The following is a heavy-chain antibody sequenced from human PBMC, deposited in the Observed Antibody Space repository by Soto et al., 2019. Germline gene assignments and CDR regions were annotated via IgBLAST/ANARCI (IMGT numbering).Heavy chain of an antibody. D-gene: IGHD2-15*01. CDR2: ISSSSSTI. CDR1: GFTFSTYS. Sequence: EVQLVESGGGLVQPGGSLRLSCAASGFTFSTYSMNWVRQAPGKGLEWVSYISSSSSTIYYADSVKGRFTISRDNAKNSLDLQMNSLRDEDTAVYYCARGLGYCSGGSCYSDYWGQGTLVTVSS. V-gene: IGHV3-48*02. CDR3: ARGLGYCSGGSCYSDY. J-gene: IGHJ4*02.